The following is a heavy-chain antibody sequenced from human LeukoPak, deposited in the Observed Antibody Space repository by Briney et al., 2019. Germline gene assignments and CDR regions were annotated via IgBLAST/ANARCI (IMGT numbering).Heavy chain of an antibody. Sequence: GGSLRLSCAASGFTFSSYWMSWVRQAPGKGLEWVANIKQDGSEKFYVDSVKGRFTISRDNAKNSLYLQMNSLRAEDTAVYYCAREPGLYSSGWYFWFDPWGQGTLVTVSS. J-gene: IGHJ5*02. CDR1: GFTFSSYW. CDR2: IKQDGSEK. CDR3: AREPGLYSSGWYFWFDP. V-gene: IGHV3-7*01. D-gene: IGHD6-19*01.